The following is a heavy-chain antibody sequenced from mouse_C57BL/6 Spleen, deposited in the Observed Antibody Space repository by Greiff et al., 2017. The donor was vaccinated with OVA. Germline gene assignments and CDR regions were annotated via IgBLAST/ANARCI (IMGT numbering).Heavy chain of an antibody. D-gene: IGHD1-1*01. CDR2: IWSGGST. CDR1: GFSLTSYG. J-gene: IGHJ1*03. V-gene: IGHV2-2*01. Sequence: QVQLKESGPGLVQPSQSLSITCTVSGFSLTSYGVHWVRQSPGKGLEWLGVIWSGGSTDYNAAFISRLSISKDNSKSQVFFKMNSLQADDTAIYYCARNRGYGSSYWYFDVWGTGTTVTVSS. CDR3: ARNRGYGSSYWYFDV.